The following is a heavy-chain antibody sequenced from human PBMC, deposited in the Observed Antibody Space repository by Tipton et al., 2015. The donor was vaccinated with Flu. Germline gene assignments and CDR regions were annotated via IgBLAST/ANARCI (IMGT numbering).Heavy chain of an antibody. CDR1: GDSISSGGHY. V-gene: IGHV4-31*03. J-gene: IGHJ4*02. CDR2: IYSSGTT. Sequence: TLSLTCTVSGDSISSGGHYWSWIRQHPGKGLEWIGYIYSSGTTHYNPSLKSRVTISVDTSKNQFSLKLSSVTAADTAVYYCARGPEQWLVNPHYFDYWGQGTLVTVSS. CDR3: ARGPEQWLVNPHYFDY. D-gene: IGHD6-19*01.